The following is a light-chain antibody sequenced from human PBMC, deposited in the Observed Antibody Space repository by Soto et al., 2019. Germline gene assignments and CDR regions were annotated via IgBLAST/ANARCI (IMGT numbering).Light chain of an antibody. J-gene: IGKJ4*01. Sequence: EIVLTQSPATLSLSPGERATLSCRASQSVSSFLAWYQQKPGQAPSLLIYDASKRATGIPYRFSGSGSGTDFTLTISSLEPEDFAVYYCQQRSNWPLTFGGGTKVEIK. CDR2: DAS. CDR3: QQRSNWPLT. V-gene: IGKV3-11*01. CDR1: QSVSSF.